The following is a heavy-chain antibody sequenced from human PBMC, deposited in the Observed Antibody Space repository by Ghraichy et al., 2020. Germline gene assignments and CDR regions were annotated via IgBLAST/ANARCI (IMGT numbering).Heavy chain of an antibody. V-gene: IGHV4-59*01. CDR1: GDSISNYY. D-gene: IGHD2-2*01. CDR3: ARGGTSSAIPGDYYYYGMDV. Sequence: GSLRLSCTVSGDSISNYYWSWIRQPPGKGLEWIGCIYYSGSTKYNPSLQSRVTISVDTSKNQFPLKLSSVTAADTAVYYCARGGTSSAIPGDYYYYGMDVWAQGTTVTVSS. CDR2: IYYSGST. J-gene: IGHJ6*02.